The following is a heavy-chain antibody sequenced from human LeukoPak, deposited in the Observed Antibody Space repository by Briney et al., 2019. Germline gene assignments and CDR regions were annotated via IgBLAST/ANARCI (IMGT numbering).Heavy chain of an antibody. Sequence: PGGSLRLSCAASGFTFSSYGMHWVRQAPGKGLEWVAFIRYDGSNKYYADSVKGRFTISRDNSKNTLYLQMNSLRAEDTAVYYCAKDNNPVVVITTGAFDIWGQGTMVTVSS. J-gene: IGHJ3*02. CDR1: GFTFSSYG. CDR2: IRYDGSNK. D-gene: IGHD3-22*01. V-gene: IGHV3-30*02. CDR3: AKDNNPVVVITTGAFDI.